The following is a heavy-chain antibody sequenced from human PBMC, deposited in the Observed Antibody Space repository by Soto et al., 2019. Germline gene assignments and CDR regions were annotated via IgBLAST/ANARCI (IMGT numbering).Heavy chain of an antibody. Sequence: SETLSLTCTVSGGSIISYYWIWIRQPSGKGLEWIVRIYTSGSTNYNPSLKSRVTMSVDTSKNQFSLKLSSVTAADTAVYYCASGTSYYYGSGSYYYYYYGMDVWGQGTTVTVSS. CDR1: GGSIISYY. J-gene: IGHJ6*02. CDR2: IYTSGST. CDR3: ASGTSYYYGSGSYYYYYYGMDV. D-gene: IGHD3-10*01. V-gene: IGHV4-4*07.